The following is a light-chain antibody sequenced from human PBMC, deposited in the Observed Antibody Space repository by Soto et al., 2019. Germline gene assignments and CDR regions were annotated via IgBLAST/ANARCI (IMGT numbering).Light chain of an antibody. CDR3: QTWGTGRV. Sequence: QSVLTQSPSASASLGASVKITCTLSSGHSSYAIAWYQQQPEKGPRYLMKLNSDGSHSKGDGIPDRFSGSSSGAERYLTISSLQSEDEADYYCQTWGTGRVFGGGTKVTVL. J-gene: IGLJ2*01. CDR2: LNSDGSH. CDR1: SGHSSYA. V-gene: IGLV4-69*01.